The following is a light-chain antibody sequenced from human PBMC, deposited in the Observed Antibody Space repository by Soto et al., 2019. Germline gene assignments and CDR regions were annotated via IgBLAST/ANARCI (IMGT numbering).Light chain of an antibody. CDR2: DAS. V-gene: IGKV3-15*01. CDR1: QSVSSY. CDR3: QQYNNWPPTWT. J-gene: IGKJ1*01. Sequence: ILLTQSPATLSLSPGERATLSCRAIQSVSSYLAWYQQKPGQAPRLLIYDASTRATDIPARFTGSGSGTEFTLTISSLQSEDFAVFYCQQYNNWPPTWTFGQGTKVDI.